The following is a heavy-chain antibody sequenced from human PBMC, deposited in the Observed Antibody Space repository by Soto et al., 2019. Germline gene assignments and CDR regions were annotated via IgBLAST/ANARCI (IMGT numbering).Heavy chain of an antibody. Sequence: SETLSLTCTVSGGSISSYYWSWIRQPPGKGLEWIGYIYYSGSTNYNPSLKSRVTISVDTSKNQFSLKLSSVTAADTAVYYCARGPLDDFWSGYYFDYWGQGTLVTVSS. V-gene: IGHV4-59*01. CDR1: GGSISSYY. D-gene: IGHD3-3*01. CDR3: ARGPLDDFWSGYYFDY. CDR2: IYYSGST. J-gene: IGHJ4*02.